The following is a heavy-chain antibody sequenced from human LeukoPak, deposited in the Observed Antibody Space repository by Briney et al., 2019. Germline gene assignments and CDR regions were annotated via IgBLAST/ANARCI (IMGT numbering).Heavy chain of an antibody. D-gene: IGHD1-1*01. V-gene: IGHV1-8*03. CDR1: GYTFTSYD. CDR2: MNPNSGNT. CDR3: ARQRDWNDGEDAFDI. J-gene: IGHJ3*02. Sequence: ASVKVSCKASGYTFTSYDINWVRQATGQGLEWMGWMNPNSGNTGYAQKFQGRVTITRNTSIGTAYMELSSLRSEDTAVYYCARQRDWNDGEDAFDIGGQGTMVTVSS.